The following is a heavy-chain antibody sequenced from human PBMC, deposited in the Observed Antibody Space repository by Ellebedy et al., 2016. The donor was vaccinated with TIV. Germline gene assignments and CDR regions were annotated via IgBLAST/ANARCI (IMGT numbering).Heavy chain of an antibody. CDR3: ARVPYCSGGSCYSGGLWFDP. CDR2: IYYSGST. CDR1: GGSISRYY. D-gene: IGHD2-15*01. Sequence: SETLSLTCTVSGGSISRYYWSWSRQPPGKGLEWFGYIYYSGSTNYNPSLKSRVTTSVDTSKNQFSLKLSSVTAADTAVYYCARVPYCSGGSCYSGGLWFDPWGQGTLVTVSS. V-gene: IGHV4-59*01. J-gene: IGHJ5*02.